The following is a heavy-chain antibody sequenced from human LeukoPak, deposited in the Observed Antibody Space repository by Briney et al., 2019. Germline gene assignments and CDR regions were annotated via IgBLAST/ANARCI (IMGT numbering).Heavy chain of an antibody. D-gene: IGHD3-10*01. CDR3: ARDPPDNYGELPRWFDP. J-gene: IGHJ5*02. V-gene: IGHV1-69*13. CDR1: GGTFSSYA. Sequence: ASVKVSCKASGGTFSSYAISWVRQAPGQGLEWMGGIIPIFGTANYAQKFQGRVTITADESTSTAYMGLSSLRSEDTAVYYCARDPPDNYGELPRWFDPWGQGTLVTVSS. CDR2: IIPIFGTA.